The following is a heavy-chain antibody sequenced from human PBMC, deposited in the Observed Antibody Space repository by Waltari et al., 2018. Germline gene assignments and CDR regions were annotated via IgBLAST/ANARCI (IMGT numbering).Heavy chain of an antibody. Sequence: QVQLVESGGGVVQPGGSLRLSCAASGFTFSSYGMHWVRQAPGKGLEWVAFIRYDGSNKYYADSVKGRFTISRDNSKNTLYLQMNSLRAEDTAVYYCAKDRMAVAPDAFDIWGQGTMVTVSS. V-gene: IGHV3-30*02. D-gene: IGHD6-19*01. CDR3: AKDRMAVAPDAFDI. CDR1: GFTFSSYG. J-gene: IGHJ3*02. CDR2: IRYDGSNK.